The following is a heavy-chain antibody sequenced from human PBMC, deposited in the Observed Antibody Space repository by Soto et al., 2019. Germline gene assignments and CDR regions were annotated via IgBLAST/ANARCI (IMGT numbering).Heavy chain of an antibody. D-gene: IGHD4-17*01. J-gene: IGHJ4*02. CDR2: IYYSGST. CDR1: GGSISSGGYY. Sequence: SETLSLTCTVSGGSISSGGYYWSWIRQHPGKGLEWIGYIYYSGSTYYNPSLKSRVTISVDTSKNQFSLKLSSVTAADTAVYYCAREYDYGDYDAYYFDYWSQGTLVTVSS. CDR3: AREYDYGDYDAYYFDY. V-gene: IGHV4-31*03.